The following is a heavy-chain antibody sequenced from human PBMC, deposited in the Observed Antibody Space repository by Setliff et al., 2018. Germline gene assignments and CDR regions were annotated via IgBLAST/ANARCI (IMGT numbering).Heavy chain of an antibody. J-gene: IGHJ4*02. D-gene: IGHD1-20*01. Sequence: SVKVSCKASGGTFSSYATSWVRQAPGQGLEWMGRIIPIFGTANYAQKFQGRVTITADKSTSTAYMELSSLRSEDTAVYYCARARSFNWIDIDYWGQGTLVTVSS. CDR3: ARARSFNWIDIDY. V-gene: IGHV1-69*06. CDR2: IIPIFGTA. CDR1: GGTFSSYA.